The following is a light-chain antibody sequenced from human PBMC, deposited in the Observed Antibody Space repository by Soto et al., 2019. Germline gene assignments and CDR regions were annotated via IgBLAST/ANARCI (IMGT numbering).Light chain of an antibody. CDR1: SSDVGGYNY. CDR3: SSYTSSSTLV. CDR2: DVS. Sequence: QSALTQPASVSGSPGQWITTSCTGTSSDVGGYNYVSWYQQHPGKAPKLIIYDVSNRPSGVSNRFSGSKSGNTASLTISGLQAEDEADYYCSSYTSSSTLVFGGGTKLTVL. V-gene: IGLV2-14*01. J-gene: IGLJ2*01.